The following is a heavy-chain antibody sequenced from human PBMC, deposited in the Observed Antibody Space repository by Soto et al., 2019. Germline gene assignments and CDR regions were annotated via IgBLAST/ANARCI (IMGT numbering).Heavy chain of an antibody. Sequence: QVQLVQSGAEVKKPGSSVKVSCKASGGTFSSYTISWVRQAPGQGLEWMGRIIPILGIANYAQKFQGRVMITADKSTSTAYMELSSLRSEDTAVYYCATVGGWGNDYWGQGTLVTVSS. CDR2: IIPILGIA. D-gene: IGHD3-16*01. V-gene: IGHV1-69*02. CDR3: ATVGGWGNDY. J-gene: IGHJ4*02. CDR1: GGTFSSYT.